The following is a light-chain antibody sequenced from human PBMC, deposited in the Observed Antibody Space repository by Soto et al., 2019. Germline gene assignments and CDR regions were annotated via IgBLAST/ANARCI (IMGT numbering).Light chain of an antibody. CDR3: QQYGSSPPYT. J-gene: IGKJ2*01. Sequence: EIVLTQSPGTLSLSPGERATLSCRASQSVSGNYLAWYQQKPGQSPRRLIYGSSDRVTGIPDRFSGSGSGTDFTLTITRVEPEDFAVYYCQQYGSSPPYTFGQGTKLEIK. V-gene: IGKV3-20*01. CDR2: GSS. CDR1: QSVSGNY.